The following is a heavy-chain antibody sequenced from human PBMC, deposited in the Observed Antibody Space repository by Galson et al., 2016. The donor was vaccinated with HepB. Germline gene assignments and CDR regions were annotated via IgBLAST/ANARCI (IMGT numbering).Heavy chain of an antibody. CDR3: AREQGGSGTYSDFDY. J-gene: IGHJ4*02. CDR2: ISGSSYYI. Sequence: SLRLSCAASGFTFSSYRMSWVRQAPGTGLEWVSSISGSSYYIHYADSVKGRLTISRDNAKNSLHLQMNSLRAEDTAVYYCAREQGGSGTYSDFDYWGQGTLVTVSS. CDR1: GFTFSSYR. D-gene: IGHD3-10*01. V-gene: IGHV3-21*06.